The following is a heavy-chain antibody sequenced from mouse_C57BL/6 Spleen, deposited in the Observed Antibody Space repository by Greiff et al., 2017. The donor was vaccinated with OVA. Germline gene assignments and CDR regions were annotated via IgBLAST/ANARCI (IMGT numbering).Heavy chain of an antibody. Sequence: QVQLQQPGAELVRPGSSVKLSCKASGYTFTSYWMDWVKQRPGQGLEWIGNIYPSDSETHYNQKFKDKATLTVDKSSSTAYMQLSSLTSEDSAVYYCAKGGLYGNFDYWGQGTTLTVSS. J-gene: IGHJ2*01. CDR1: GYTFTSYW. CDR3: AKGGLYGNFDY. D-gene: IGHD2-1*01. CDR2: IYPSDSET. V-gene: IGHV1-61*01.